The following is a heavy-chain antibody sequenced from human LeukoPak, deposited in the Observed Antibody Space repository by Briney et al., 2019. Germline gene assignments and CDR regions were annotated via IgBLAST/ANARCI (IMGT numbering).Heavy chain of an antibody. CDR1: GYTFTGYY. CDR2: ISAYNGNT. J-gene: IGHJ4*02. V-gene: IGHV1-18*04. CDR3: ARERYYGSSDY. D-gene: IGHD3-10*01. Sequence: ASVKVSCKASGYTFTGYYMHWVRQAPGQGLEWMGWISAYNGNTNYAQKLQGRVTMTTDTSTSTAYMELRSLRSDDTAVYYCARERYYGSSDYWGQGTLVTVSS.